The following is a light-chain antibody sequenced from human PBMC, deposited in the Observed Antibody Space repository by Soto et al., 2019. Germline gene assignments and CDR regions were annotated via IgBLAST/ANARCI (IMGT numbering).Light chain of an antibody. CDR2: GVS. V-gene: IGLV2-14*01. J-gene: IGLJ3*02. CDR3: SEYSSIPTLGV. CDR1: TSDVGGYNY. Sequence: QSALTQPASVSGSPGQWITISCTGTTSDVGGYNYVSWYQHHPGKAPKLMIYGVSDRPSGVSNRFSGSKSGNTASLTISGLQAEDEADYYCSEYSSIPTLGVFCGGTKLTVL.